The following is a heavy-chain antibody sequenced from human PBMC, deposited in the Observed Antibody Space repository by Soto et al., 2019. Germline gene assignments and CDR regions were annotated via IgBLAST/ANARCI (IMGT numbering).Heavy chain of an antibody. CDR3: ARGVGGGHHSANFDY. Sequence: PGGSLRLSCTASGFTFSTYWMHWVRQAPGKGLVWVSRLNSDGSSKTYADSVRGRFTISRDIANKTPYLQMNSLRVDDTAVYFCARGVGGGHHSANFDYWSQGTVVTVSS. V-gene: IGHV3-74*01. CDR1: GFTFSTYW. CDR2: LNSDGSSK. J-gene: IGHJ4*02. D-gene: IGHD3-22*01.